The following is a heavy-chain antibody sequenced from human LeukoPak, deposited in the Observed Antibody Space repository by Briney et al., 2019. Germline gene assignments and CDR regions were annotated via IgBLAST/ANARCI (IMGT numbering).Heavy chain of an antibody. CDR3: ARHSSSWYYFDY. CDR1: GYSFNTYW. D-gene: IGHD6-13*01. Sequence: GESLEISCKGSGYSFNTYWIAWVRQMPGKGLEWMGIIYPGDSDTKYSPSFQGQVTISADSSISTAYLQWSSLEASDTAMYYCARHSSSWYYFDYWGQGTLVTVSS. J-gene: IGHJ4*02. V-gene: IGHV5-51*01. CDR2: IYPGDSDT.